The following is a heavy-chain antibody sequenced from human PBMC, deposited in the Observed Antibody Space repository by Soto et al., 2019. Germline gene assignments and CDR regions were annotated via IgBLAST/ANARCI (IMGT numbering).Heavy chain of an antibody. J-gene: IGHJ4*02. CDR2: ISAYNGNT. V-gene: IGHV1-18*01. Sequence: ASVKVSCKASGDTFASFGFSWLRQAPGQGLEWLGWISAYNGNTHYAQKVRDRVTLTTDTSTNTAYMELRSLTSDDTAVYYCARDQESITDRILQYWGQGTRVTVSS. D-gene: IGHD3-10*01. CDR3: ARDQESITDRILQY. CDR1: GDTFASFG.